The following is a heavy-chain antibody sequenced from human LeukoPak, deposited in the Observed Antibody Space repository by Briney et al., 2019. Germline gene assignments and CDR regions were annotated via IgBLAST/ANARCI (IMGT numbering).Heavy chain of an antibody. V-gene: IGHV1-69*06. CDR2: IIPIFGTA. Sequence: SVKVSCKASGGTFSSYAISWVRQAPGQGLEWMGGIIPIFGTANYAQKFQGRVTIAADKSTSTAYMELSSLRSEDTAVYYCASGMTTVTTRQFDYWGQRTLVTVSS. CDR1: GGTFSSYA. CDR3: ASGMTTVTTRQFDY. D-gene: IGHD4-17*01. J-gene: IGHJ4*02.